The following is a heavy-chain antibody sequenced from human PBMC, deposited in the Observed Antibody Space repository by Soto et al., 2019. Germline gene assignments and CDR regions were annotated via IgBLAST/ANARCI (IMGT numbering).Heavy chain of an antibody. CDR2: IIPIFGTA. Sequence: SVKVSCKASGGTFSSYAISWVRQAPGQGLEWMGGIIPIFGTANYAQKFQGRVTITADKSTSTAYMELSSLRSEDTAVYYCAREGYCSGGSCYDNWFDPWGQGTLVTVSS. J-gene: IGHJ5*02. D-gene: IGHD2-15*01. CDR3: AREGYCSGGSCYDNWFDP. V-gene: IGHV1-69*06. CDR1: GGTFSSYA.